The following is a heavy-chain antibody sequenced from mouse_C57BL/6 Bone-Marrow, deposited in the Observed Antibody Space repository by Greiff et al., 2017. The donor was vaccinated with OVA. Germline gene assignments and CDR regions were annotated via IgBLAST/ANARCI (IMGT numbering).Heavy chain of an antibody. Sequence: EVQLVESGGGLVQPGGSLSLSCAASGFTFTDYYMSWVRQPPGKALEWLGFIRNKANGYTTEYSASVKGRFTISRDNSQSILYLQMNALRAEDSATYYCARASFYYGSSHFDYWGQGTTLTVSS. J-gene: IGHJ2*01. V-gene: IGHV7-3*01. CDR1: GFTFTDYY. CDR2: IRNKANGYTT. CDR3: ARASFYYGSSHFDY. D-gene: IGHD1-1*01.